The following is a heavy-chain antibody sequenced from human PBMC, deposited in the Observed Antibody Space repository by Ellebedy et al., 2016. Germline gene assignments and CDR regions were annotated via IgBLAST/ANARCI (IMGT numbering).Heavy chain of an antibody. V-gene: IGHV4-31*03. CDR1: GGSISSGGYY. CDR3: ARGGTYGSGSYIYYFDY. Sequence: SETLSLXCTVSGGSISSGGYYWSWIRQHPGKGLEWIGYIYYSGGTYYNPSLKSRVTISVDTSKNQFSLKLSSVTAADTAVYYCARGGTYGSGSYIYYFDYWGQGTLVTVSS. CDR2: IYYSGGT. D-gene: IGHD3-10*01. J-gene: IGHJ4*02.